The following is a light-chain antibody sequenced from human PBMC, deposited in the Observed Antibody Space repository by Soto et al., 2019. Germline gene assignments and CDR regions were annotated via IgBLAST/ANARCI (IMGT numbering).Light chain of an antibody. CDR1: SSNIGAGYD. V-gene: IGLV1-40*01. CDR2: GNS. Sequence: QSVLTQPPSVSGAPGQRVTISCTGSSSNIGAGYDVHWYQQLPVTAPKLLIYGNSNRPSGVPDRFSGSKSGTSASLAITGLQAEDEADYYSQSSDSSLSVVFGGGTKLTVL. CDR3: QSSDSSLSVV. J-gene: IGLJ2*01.